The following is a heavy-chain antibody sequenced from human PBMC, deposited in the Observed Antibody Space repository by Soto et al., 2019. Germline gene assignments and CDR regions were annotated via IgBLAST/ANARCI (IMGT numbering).Heavy chain of an antibody. CDR1: GYSFTSYW. CDR2: IDPSDSYT. J-gene: IGHJ6*02. CDR3: ARRHYGSSYYYYYGMDV. Sequence: GACLKISCKGSGYSFTSYWINWVRQMPGKGLEWMGRIDPSDSYTNYSPSFQGHVTISADKSISTAYLQWSSLKASDTAMYYCARRHYGSSYYYYYGMDVWGQGTADTVSS. D-gene: IGHD3-10*01. V-gene: IGHV5-10-1*01.